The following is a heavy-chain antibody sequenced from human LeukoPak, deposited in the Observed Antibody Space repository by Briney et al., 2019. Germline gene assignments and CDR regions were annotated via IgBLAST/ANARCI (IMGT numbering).Heavy chain of an antibody. J-gene: IGHJ4*02. Sequence: SETLSLTCTVSGGSISSYYWSWIRQPPGKGLEWIGYIYYSGSTSYNPSLKSRVTISVDTSKNQFSLKLSSVTAADTAVYYCARRSARRDGYNYFDYWGQGTLVTVSS. D-gene: IGHD5-12*01. CDR2: IYYSGST. V-gene: IGHV4-59*08. CDR1: GGSISSYY. CDR3: ARRSARRDGYNYFDY.